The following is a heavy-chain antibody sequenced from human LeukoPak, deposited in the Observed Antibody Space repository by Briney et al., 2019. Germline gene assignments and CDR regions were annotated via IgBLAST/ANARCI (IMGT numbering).Heavy chain of an antibody. CDR2: IYYSGST. Sequence: PSETLSLTCTVSGGSISSSSYYWGWIRQPPGKGLEWIGSIYYSGSTYYNPSLKSRVTISVDTSKNQFSLKLSSVTAADTAVYYCARLYFGFGSDYWGQGTLVTVSS. CDR3: ARLYFGFGSDY. CDR1: GGSISSSSYY. J-gene: IGHJ4*02. V-gene: IGHV4-39*01. D-gene: IGHD3-10*01.